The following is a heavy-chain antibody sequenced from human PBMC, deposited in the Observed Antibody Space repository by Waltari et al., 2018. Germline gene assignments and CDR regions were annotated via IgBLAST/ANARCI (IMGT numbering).Heavy chain of an antibody. V-gene: IGHV4-34*01. Sequence: QVQLQQWGAGLLKPSETLSLTCAFYGGSFSGYYWSWIRQPPGKGLEWIGEINHSGSTNYNPPLKSRVTISVDTSKNQSSLRLSSVTAADTAVYYCARAPMSGAATGTFDFWGLGSLVTVSP. CDR3: ARAPMSGAATGTFDF. CDR2: INHSGST. J-gene: IGHJ4*02. D-gene: IGHD6-13*01. CDR1: GGSFSGYY.